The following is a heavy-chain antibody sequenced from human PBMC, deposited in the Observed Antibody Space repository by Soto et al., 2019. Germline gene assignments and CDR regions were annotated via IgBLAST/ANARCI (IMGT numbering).Heavy chain of an antibody. CDR3: AKDAQLRYFDWLLPRANYFDY. CDR1: GFTFSSYG. D-gene: IGHD3-9*01. CDR2: ISYDGSNK. V-gene: IGHV3-30*18. J-gene: IGHJ4*02. Sequence: PGGSLRLSCAASGFTFSSYGMHWVRQAPGKGLEWVAVISYDGSNKYYADSVKGRFTISRDNSKNTLYLQMNSLRAEDTAVYYCAKDAQLRYFDWLLPRANYFDYWGQGTLVTVSS.